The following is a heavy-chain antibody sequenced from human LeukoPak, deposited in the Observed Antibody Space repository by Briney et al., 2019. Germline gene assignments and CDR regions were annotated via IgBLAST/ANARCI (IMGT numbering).Heavy chain of an antibody. Sequence: GSLRLSCAASGFTFSSYAMSWVRQAPGKGLEWVSAISGSGGSTYYADSVRGRFTISRDNSKNTLYLQMNSLRAEDTAVYYCAKDRYSNYRFDYWGQGTLVTVSS. CDR2: ISGSGGST. CDR1: GFTFSSYA. V-gene: IGHV3-23*01. D-gene: IGHD4-11*01. CDR3: AKDRYSNYRFDY. J-gene: IGHJ4*02.